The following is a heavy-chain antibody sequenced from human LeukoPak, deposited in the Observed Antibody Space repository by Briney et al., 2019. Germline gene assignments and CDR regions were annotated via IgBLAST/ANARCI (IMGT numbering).Heavy chain of an antibody. CDR1: GVSITSDY. CDR2: IYTGGNA. J-gene: IGHJ5*02. V-gene: IGHV4-4*09. CDR3: TRSSTYFGSFDP. Sequence: SETLSLTCTVSGVSITSDYWSWIRQPPGKGLEWIGYIYTGGNAIYNPSLKSQVTISVGTSKNQFSLKLTSVTAADTAVYYCTRSSTYFGSFDPWGQGTLVTVSS. D-gene: IGHD3-10*01.